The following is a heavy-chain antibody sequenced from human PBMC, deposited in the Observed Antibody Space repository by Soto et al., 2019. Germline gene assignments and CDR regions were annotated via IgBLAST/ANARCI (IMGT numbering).Heavy chain of an antibody. Sequence: GGSLRLSCAASGFTFSSYAMSWVRQAPGKGLEWVSAISGSGGSTYYADSVKGGFTISRDNSKNTVHLQMNSLRAEDTAVYYCARDLGYCSGGTCPTRGMDVWGQGTTVTVSS. V-gene: IGHV3-23*01. J-gene: IGHJ6*02. CDR3: ARDLGYCSGGTCPTRGMDV. CDR1: GFTFSSYA. CDR2: ISGSGGST. D-gene: IGHD2-15*01.